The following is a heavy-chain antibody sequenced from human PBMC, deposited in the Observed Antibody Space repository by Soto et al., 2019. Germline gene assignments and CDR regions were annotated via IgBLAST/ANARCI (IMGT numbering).Heavy chain of an antibody. J-gene: IGHJ4*02. D-gene: IGHD3-10*01. Sequence: GGSLRLSCAASGFHFSNYGMHLVRQSPGKGLEWVTAISFDGNNKYYADPVKGRFNIYRDNSKTTLYLRMNSLRREDKAVYYCVKDRRLRFGEDFHYWGQGTLITVSS. CDR3: VKDRRLRFGEDFHY. V-gene: IGHV3-30*18. CDR2: ISFDGNNK. CDR1: GFHFSNYG.